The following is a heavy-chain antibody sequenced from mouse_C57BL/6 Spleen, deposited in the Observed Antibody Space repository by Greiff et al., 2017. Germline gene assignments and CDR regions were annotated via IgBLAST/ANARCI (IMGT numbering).Heavy chain of an antibody. CDR2: IYPGSGST. J-gene: IGHJ2*01. D-gene: IGHD2-4*01. CDR3: ARYDYDAFDY. V-gene: IGHV1-55*01. CDR1: GYTFTSYW. Sequence: QVQLKQSGAELVKPGASVKMSCKASGYTFTSYWITWVKQRPGQGLEWIGDIYPGSGSTNYNEKFKSKATLTVDTSSSTAYMQLSSLTSEDSAVYYCARYDYDAFDYWGQGTTLTVSS.